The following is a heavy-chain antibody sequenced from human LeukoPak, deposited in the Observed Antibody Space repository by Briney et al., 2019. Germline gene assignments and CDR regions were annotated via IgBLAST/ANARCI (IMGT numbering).Heavy chain of an antibody. J-gene: IGHJ5*02. V-gene: IGHV4-39*01. D-gene: IGHD2-8*01. Sequence: NPSETLSLTCTVSGGSVSSSGYYWGWIRQPPGKGLEWIGSIYYSGSTYYNPSLKSRVSISVDTSKNQFSLNLTSVTAADTAADFCARPGNGATCGFYRWGQGTLVTVSS. CDR1: GGSVSSSGYY. CDR3: ARPGNGATCGFYR. CDR2: IYYSGST.